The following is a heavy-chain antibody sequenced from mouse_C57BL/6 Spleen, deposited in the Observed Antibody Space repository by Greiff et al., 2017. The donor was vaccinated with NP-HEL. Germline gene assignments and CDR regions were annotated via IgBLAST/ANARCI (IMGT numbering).Heavy chain of an antibody. CDR1: GFTFSDYY. D-gene: IGHD3-3*01. Sequence: EVNVVESEGGLVQPGSSMKLSCTASGFTFSDYYMAWVRQVPEKGLEWVANINYDGSSTYYLDSLKSRFIISRDNAKNILYLQMSSLKSEDTATYYCAREGTGDWYFDVLGTWTTVTVSS. V-gene: IGHV5-16*01. J-gene: IGHJ1*03. CDR2: INYDGSST. CDR3: AREGTGDWYFDV.